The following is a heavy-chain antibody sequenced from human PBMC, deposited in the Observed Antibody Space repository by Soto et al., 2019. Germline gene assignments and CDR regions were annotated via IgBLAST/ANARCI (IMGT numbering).Heavy chain of an antibody. CDR2: IYYSGST. V-gene: IGHV4-59*01. CDR1: GGSISSYY. D-gene: IGHD4-17*01. J-gene: IGHJ3*02. CDR3: ARIYGFDAFDI. Sequence: SETLSLTCTVSGGSISSYYWSWIRQPPGKGLEWIGYIYYSGSTNYNPSLKSRVTISVDTSKNQFSLKLSSVTAADTAVYYCARIYGFDAFDIWGKGTMVTVSS.